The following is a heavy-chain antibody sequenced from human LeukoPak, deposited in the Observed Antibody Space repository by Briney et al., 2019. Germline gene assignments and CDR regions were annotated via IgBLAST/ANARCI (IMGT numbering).Heavy chain of an antibody. CDR3: TTGTWIQLWLADY. V-gene: IGHV3-15*01. D-gene: IGHD5-18*01. Sequence: GGSLRLSCAASGFTFSNACMTWVRQAPGKGLEWVGHIKSKTDSGTTDYAAHVKGRFTISRDDSKNTLYLQMNSLRTEDTAVYYCTTGTWIQLWLADYWGQGTLVTVSS. CDR1: GFTFSNAC. CDR2: IKSKTDSGTT. J-gene: IGHJ4*02.